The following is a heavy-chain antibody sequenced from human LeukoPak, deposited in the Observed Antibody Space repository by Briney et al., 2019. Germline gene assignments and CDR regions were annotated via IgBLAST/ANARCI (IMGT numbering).Heavy chain of an antibody. CDR2: IIPILGIA. J-gene: IGHJ3*02. CDR1: VGTFSSYA. V-gene: IGHV1-69*04. CDR3: ARVTGTGDAFDI. Sequence: SVQVSCKASVGTFSSYAISWVRQAPGQRREWKRRIIPILGIANYAQKFQGRVTITADKSTITAYMELSRLRSEDTAVYYCARVTGTGDAFDIWGQGTMVTVSS. D-gene: IGHD1-7*01.